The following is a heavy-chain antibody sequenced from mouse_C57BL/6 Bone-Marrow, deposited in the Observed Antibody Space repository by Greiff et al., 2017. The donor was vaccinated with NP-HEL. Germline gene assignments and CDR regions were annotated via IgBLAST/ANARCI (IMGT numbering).Heavy chain of an antibody. CDR3: ARGAY. CDR2: IYPGDGDT. V-gene: IGHV1-80*01. CDR1: GYEFSNYW. Sequence: QVQLQQSGAELVMPGASVKISCKASGYEFSNYWMNWVKQRPGQGLEWIGQIYPGDGDTNYNGKFKDKATLTADKSSSTAYMQLSRLTSEDSAVYFCARGAYGGQGTLVTVSA. J-gene: IGHJ3*01.